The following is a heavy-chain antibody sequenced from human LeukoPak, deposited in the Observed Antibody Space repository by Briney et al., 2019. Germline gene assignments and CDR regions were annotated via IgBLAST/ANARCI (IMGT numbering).Heavy chain of an antibody. D-gene: IGHD3-22*01. CDR2: ISYDGSNK. Sequence: GRSLRLSCAASGFTFSSYAMHWVRQAPGKGLEWVADISYDGSNKYYADSVKGRFTISRDNSKNTLYLQMNSLRAEDTAVYYCARDGPDDSIDYWGQGTLVTVSS. CDR3: ARDGPDDSIDY. CDR1: GFTFSSYA. J-gene: IGHJ4*02. V-gene: IGHV3-30-3*01.